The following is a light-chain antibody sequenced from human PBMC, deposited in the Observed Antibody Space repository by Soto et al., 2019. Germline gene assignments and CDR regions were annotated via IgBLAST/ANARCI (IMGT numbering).Light chain of an antibody. J-gene: IGKJ3*01. CDR1: QSVSSN. V-gene: IGKV3-15*01. CDR2: GAS. Sequence: EIVMTQSPATLSVSPGERATLSCRASQSVSSNLAWYQQKPGQAPRLSIYGASTRATGIPARFSGSGSGTEFTLTISSLQSEDFAVYYCQQYNNWPPFTFGPGTKVDIK. CDR3: QQYNNWPPFT.